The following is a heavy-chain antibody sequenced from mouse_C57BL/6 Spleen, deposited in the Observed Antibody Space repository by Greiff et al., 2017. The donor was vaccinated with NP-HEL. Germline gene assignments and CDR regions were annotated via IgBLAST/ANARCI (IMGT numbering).Heavy chain of an antibody. CDR3: TREDYGSSYWYFDV. J-gene: IGHJ1*03. CDR2: ISSGGDYI. V-gene: IGHV5-9-1*02. Sequence: EVKVVESGEGLVKPGGSLKLSCAASGFTFSSYAMSWVRQTPEKRLEWVAYISSGGDYIYYADTVKGRFTISRDNARNTLYLQMSSLKSEDTAMYYCTREDYGSSYWYFDVWGTGTTVTVSS. CDR1: GFTFSSYA. D-gene: IGHD1-1*01.